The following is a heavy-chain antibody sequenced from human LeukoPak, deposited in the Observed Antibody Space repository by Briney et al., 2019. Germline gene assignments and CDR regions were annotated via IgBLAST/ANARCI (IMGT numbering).Heavy chain of an antibody. CDR3: ARVGYNGWNFEN. D-gene: IGHD5-12*01. CDR2: ISQDVSHK. CDR1: GFTFSSYW. V-gene: IGHV3-7*01. Sequence: PGGSLRLSCAASGFTFSSYWRSWVRQAPGKGLQSVAYISQDVSHKYYVDSVKGRFTISRDNAKNSLHLEMNSLRAEDTALYYCARVGYNGWNFENWGQGTLVTVSS. J-gene: IGHJ4*02.